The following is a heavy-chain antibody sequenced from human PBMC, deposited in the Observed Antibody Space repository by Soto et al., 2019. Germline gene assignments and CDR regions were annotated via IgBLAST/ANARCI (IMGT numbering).Heavy chain of an antibody. CDR1: GGSFSGYY. V-gene: IGHV4-34*01. J-gene: IGHJ5*02. CDR2: INHSGST. CDR3: ARRSKAAAGHNWFDP. Sequence: PSETLSLTCAVYGGSFSGYYWSWIRQPPGKGLEWIGEINHSGSTNYTPSLKSRVTISVDTSKNQFSLKLSSVTAADTAVYYCARRSKAAAGHNWFDPWGQGTLVTVSS. D-gene: IGHD6-13*01.